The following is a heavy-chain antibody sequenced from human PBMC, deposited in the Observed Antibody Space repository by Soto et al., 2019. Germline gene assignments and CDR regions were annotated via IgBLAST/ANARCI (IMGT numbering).Heavy chain of an antibody. CDR1: GGAFSSYY. CDR3: ARLGFITLDY. V-gene: IGHV4-39*01. Sequence: PSETPSRTCAAFGGAFSSYYWGWIRQPPGKGLEWIGSIYYSGSTYYNPSLKSRVTISVDTSKNQFSLKLSSVTAADTAVYYCARLGFITLDYWGQGTLVTVSS. D-gene: IGHD3-22*01. J-gene: IGHJ4*02. CDR2: IYYSGST.